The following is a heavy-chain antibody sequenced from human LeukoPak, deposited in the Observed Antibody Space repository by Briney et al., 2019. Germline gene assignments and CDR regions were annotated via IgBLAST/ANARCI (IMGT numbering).Heavy chain of an antibody. D-gene: IGHD6-25*01. CDR3: AKEPLAAAGTFDY. Sequence: GGSLRLSCAASGFTFSSYAMSWVRQDPGRGLEWVSAISGNGVYTWYADSMKGRFTISRDNSKNTLYLQMSSLRAEDTAVYYCAKEPLAAAGTFDYWGQGTLVTVSS. CDR2: ISGNGVYT. CDR1: GFTFSSYA. J-gene: IGHJ4*02. V-gene: IGHV3-23*01.